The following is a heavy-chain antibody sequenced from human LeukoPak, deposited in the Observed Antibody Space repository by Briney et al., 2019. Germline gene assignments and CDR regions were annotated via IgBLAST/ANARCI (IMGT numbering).Heavy chain of an antibody. CDR2: TNWNGGST. D-gene: IGHD6-13*01. V-gene: IGHV3-20*04. Sequence: GGSLRLSRAASGFTFDDYGMSWVRQVPGKGLEWVSGTNWNGGSTGYADSVKGRFTISRDNAENSLYLQMNSLRAEDTALYYCARGTYSSNWFLHYWGQGTLVTVSS. CDR3: ARGTYSSNWFLHY. J-gene: IGHJ4*02. CDR1: GFTFDDYG.